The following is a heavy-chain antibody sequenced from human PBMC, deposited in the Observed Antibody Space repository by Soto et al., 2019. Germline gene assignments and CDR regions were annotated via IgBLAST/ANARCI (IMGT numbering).Heavy chain of an antibody. CDR2: IIPLLDMS. V-gene: IGHV1-69*02. D-gene: IGHD2-15*01. Sequence: QVQLVQSGSEVKKPGSSVKVSCQASGGTFNSYTISWVRQAPGQGLEWMGRIIPLLDMSNYAQKFQDRVTITADKSTRTAYMEMSSLRSEDTAVYYCAVLLHHLNSWGQGTLVSVSS. CDR1: GGTFNSYT. J-gene: IGHJ4*02. CDR3: AVLLHHLNS.